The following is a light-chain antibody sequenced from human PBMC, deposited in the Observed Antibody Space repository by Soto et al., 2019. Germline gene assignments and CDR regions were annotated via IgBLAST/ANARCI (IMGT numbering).Light chain of an antibody. CDR3: QQYNNCRSYT. J-gene: IGKJ2*01. CDR1: QSVCSN. Sequence: EIVMTQSPATLSVSPGARATVSCRANQSVCSNLAWYQQKPGQAPRLLLDGASTRATGIPARFCGSGSGTVFTLTSSGLPAEDFGLYYCQQYNNCRSYTSGPGTKLESK. V-gene: IGKV3-15*01. CDR2: GAS.